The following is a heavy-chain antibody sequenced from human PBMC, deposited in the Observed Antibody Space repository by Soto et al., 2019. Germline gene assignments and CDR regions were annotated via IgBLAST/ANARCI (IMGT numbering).Heavy chain of an antibody. J-gene: IGHJ6*02. CDR2: IIPIFGTA. Sequence: GASVKVSCKASGGTFSSYAISWVRQAPGQGLEWMGGIIPIFGTANYAQKFKGRVTITADESTSRAYMELSSLRSEDTAVYYCARGGRPDYDILTGYQLPYYYYGMDVWGQGTTVTVSS. CDR3: ARGGRPDYDILTGYQLPYYYYGMDV. D-gene: IGHD3-9*01. V-gene: IGHV1-69*13. CDR1: GGTFSSYA.